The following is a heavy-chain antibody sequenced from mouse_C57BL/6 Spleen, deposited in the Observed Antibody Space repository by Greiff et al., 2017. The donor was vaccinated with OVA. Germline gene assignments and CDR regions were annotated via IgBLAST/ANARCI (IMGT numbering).Heavy chain of an antibody. CDR1: GYTFTSYW. J-gene: IGHJ4*01. CDR3: AKYDQDYAMDY. D-gene: IGHD2-12*01. CDR2: INPSSGYT. Sequence: QVQLQQSGAELAKPGASVKLSCKASGYTFTSYWMHWVKQRPGQGLEWIGYINPSSGYTKYNQKFKDKATLTADKSSSTTYLQQSSLTKEDSAVYYWAKYDQDYAMDYWGQGTSVTVSS. V-gene: IGHV1-7*01.